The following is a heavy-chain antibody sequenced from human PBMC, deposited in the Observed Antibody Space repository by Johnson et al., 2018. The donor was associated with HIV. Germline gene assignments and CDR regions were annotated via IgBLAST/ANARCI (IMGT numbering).Heavy chain of an antibody. CDR3: ARPPLERIISGSYGAFDL. CDR2: ISYDGNNK. Sequence: QVQLVESGGGVVQPGRSLRLSCAASGFTFSSYGMHWVRQAPGKGLEWVAVISYDGNNKYSADSVKGRFTIPRDYSKNTLYLQMNSLRTYDTAVYYCARPPLERIISGSYGAFDLWGQGTMVTVSS. V-gene: IGHV3-30*03. CDR1: GFTFSSYG. D-gene: IGHD1-26*01. J-gene: IGHJ3*01.